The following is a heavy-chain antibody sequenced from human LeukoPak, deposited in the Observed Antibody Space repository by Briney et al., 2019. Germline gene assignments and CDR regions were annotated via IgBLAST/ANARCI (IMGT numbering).Heavy chain of an antibody. CDR2: ISGSGGST. CDR1: GFTFSSYA. Sequence: GGSLGLSCAASGFTFSSYAMSWVRQAPGKGLEWVSAISGSGGSTYYADSVKGRFAISRDNSKNTLYLQMNSLRAEDTAVYYCAKQPFYCSSTSCSAFFDYWGQGTLVTVSS. J-gene: IGHJ4*02. CDR3: AKQPFYCSSTSCSAFFDY. V-gene: IGHV3-23*01. D-gene: IGHD2-2*01.